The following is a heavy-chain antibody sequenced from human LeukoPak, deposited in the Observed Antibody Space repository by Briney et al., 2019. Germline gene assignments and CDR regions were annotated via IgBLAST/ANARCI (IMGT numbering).Heavy chain of an antibody. CDR1: GFTFDEYA. V-gene: IGHV3-9*01. CDR3: AKDRGGSSQLGDAFDV. CDR2: ISYSSGSI. D-gene: IGHD2-15*01. J-gene: IGHJ3*01. Sequence: PGGSLGLSCAASGFTFDEYAMHWVRQAPGKGLEWVSGISYSSGSIGYVDSVKGRFTISRDNAKNSLYLQMNSLRAEDTALYYCAKDRGGSSQLGDAFDVWGQGTMVSVSS.